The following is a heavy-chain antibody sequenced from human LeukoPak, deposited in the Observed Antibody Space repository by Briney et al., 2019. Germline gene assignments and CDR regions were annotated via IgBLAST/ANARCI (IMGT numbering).Heavy chain of an antibody. D-gene: IGHD3-22*01. CDR3: ASLTTADAFDI. CDR2: IYHSGST. V-gene: IGHV4-38-2*02. J-gene: IGHJ3*02. CDR1: GYSISSGYY. Sequence: SETLSLTCTVSGYSISSGYYWGWIRQPPGKGLEWIGSIYHSGSTYYNPSLKSRVTISVDTSKNQFSLKVSSVTAADTAVYYCASLTTADAFDIWGQGTMVTVSS.